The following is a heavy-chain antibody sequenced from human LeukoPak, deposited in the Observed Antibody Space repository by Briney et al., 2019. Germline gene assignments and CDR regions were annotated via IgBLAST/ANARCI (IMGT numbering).Heavy chain of an antibody. CDR1: GGSISSYY. V-gene: IGHV4-4*07. CDR3: AISTRNAFDI. J-gene: IGHJ3*02. D-gene: IGHD5-24*01. Sequence: TSETLTLTCTVSGGSISSYYWSWIRQPAGKGLEWIGRIYTSGSTNYNPSLESRVTISVDTSKNQCSLKLSSVTAADTAVYYCAISTRNAFDIWGQGTMVTVSS. CDR2: IYTSGST.